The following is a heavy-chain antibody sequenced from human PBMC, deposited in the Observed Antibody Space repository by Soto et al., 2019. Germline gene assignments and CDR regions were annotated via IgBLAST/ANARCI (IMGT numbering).Heavy chain of an antibody. J-gene: IGHJ6*02. CDR1: GFTSSTYG. CDR3: AKDFKVSGSHYGTLNYYYGMDV. Sequence: PGGSLRLSCAASGFTSSTYGMQWVRQAPGKGLEWVAVISYDGYLKYYVDAVKGRFTVARDNSKNTLFLEMNSLRVEDTAVYFCAKDFKVSGSHYGTLNYYYGMDVWGQGTTVTVSS. V-gene: IGHV3-30*18. D-gene: IGHD3-10*01. CDR2: ISYDGYLK.